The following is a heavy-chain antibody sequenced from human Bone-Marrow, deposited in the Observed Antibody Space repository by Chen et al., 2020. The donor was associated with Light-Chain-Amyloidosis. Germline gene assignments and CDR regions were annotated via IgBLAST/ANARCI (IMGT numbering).Heavy chain of an antibody. CDR2: ISWNSGSI. V-gene: IGHV3-9*03. D-gene: IGHD6-6*01. Sequence: EVQLVESGGGLVQPGRSLRLSCAASGLTFDDYAMHWVRQAPGKGLELVSGISWNSGSIGYADSVKGRFTISRDNAKNSLYLQMHSLRAEDMALYYCSKDPLHSSSGAFDIWGQGTMVTVSS. CDR1: GLTFDDYA. J-gene: IGHJ3*02. CDR3: SKDPLHSSSGAFDI.